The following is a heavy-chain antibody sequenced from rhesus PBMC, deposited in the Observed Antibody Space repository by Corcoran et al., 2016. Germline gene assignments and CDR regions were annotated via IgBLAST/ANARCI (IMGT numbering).Heavy chain of an antibody. CDR3: ASATGDFDY. Sequence: QVQLQESGPGLAKPSETLSLTCAVSGGSISGYYYWSWIRQPPGKGLEWIGSSFGSGGSNYRNPSLKRRVTLSGDTSKNQCSLKLSSVTAADTAVYYCASATGDFDYWGQGVLVTVSS. CDR1: GGSISGYYY. CDR2: SFGSGGSN. V-gene: IGHV4S14*01. J-gene: IGHJ4*01.